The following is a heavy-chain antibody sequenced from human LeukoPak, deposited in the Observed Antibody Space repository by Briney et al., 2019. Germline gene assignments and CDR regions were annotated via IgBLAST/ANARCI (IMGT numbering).Heavy chain of an antibody. CDR3: ASTSGSYRFDP. D-gene: IGHD1-26*01. V-gene: IGHV3-53*01. J-gene: IGHJ5*02. Sequence: PGGSLRLSCAASGFTVSSNYMSWVRQAPGKGLEWVSVIYSGGSTYYADSVKGRFTISRDNSKNTLYLQMNSLRAEDTAVYYCASTSGSYRFDPWGQGTLVTVSS. CDR1: GFTVSSNY. CDR2: IYSGGST.